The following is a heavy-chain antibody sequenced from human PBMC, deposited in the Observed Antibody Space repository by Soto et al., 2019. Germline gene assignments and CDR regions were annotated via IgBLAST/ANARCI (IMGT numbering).Heavy chain of an antibody. D-gene: IGHD6-19*01. CDR2: ISGSGGST. Sequence: EVQLLESGGGSGQPGGSLRLSCATSGFTFSSYAMNWVRQAPGKGLEWVSAISGSGGSTNYADSVEGRFTISRDNSKNTLYLRMSSLRAEDTAVYYCARAGGIAVPGSHLDYWGQGTLVTVSS. CDR1: GFTFSSYA. V-gene: IGHV3-23*01. CDR3: ARAGGIAVPGSHLDY. J-gene: IGHJ4*02.